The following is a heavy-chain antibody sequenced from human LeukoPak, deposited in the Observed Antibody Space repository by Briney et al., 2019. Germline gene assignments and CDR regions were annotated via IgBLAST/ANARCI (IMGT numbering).Heavy chain of an antibody. Sequence: GGSLRLSSKGWGCTSTDYGTSGVRRARGKVLEEVRSIRIKASGAKIEYAASVKGRFSIARDDSKNIAYRQMNSLKSEDTAVYYCTRDAYNTGWNSDYWGQGTLVTVSS. CDR1: GCTSTDYG. CDR2: IRIKASGAKI. D-gene: IGHD6-19*01. V-gene: IGHV3-49*04. CDR3: TRDAYNTGWNSDY. J-gene: IGHJ4*02.